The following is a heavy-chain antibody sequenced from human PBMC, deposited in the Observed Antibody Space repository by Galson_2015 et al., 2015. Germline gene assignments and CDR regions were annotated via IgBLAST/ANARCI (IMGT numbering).Heavy chain of an antibody. CDR3: AKGDYYDSSGYYGGPRFPFDY. CDR1: GFTFSSYA. D-gene: IGHD3-22*01. V-gene: IGHV3-23*01. CDR2: ISGSGGST. Sequence: SLRLSCAASGFTFSSYAMSWVRQAPGKGLEWVSAISGSGGSTYYADSVKGRFTISRDNSKNTLYLQMNSLRAEDTAVYYCAKGDYYDSSGYYGGPRFPFDYWGQGTLVTVSS. J-gene: IGHJ4*02.